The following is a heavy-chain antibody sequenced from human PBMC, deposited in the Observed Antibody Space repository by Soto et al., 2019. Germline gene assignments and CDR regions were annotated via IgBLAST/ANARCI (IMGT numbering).Heavy chain of an antibody. CDR1: GFTFSSYG. CDR3: AKDLQGYDIFTAYFYYYYGMDV. J-gene: IGHJ6*02. V-gene: IGHV3-30*18. Sequence: QVQLVESGGGVVQPGRSLRLSCAASGFTFSSYGMHWVRQAPGKGLEWVAVISYDGSNKYYADSVKGRFTISRDTSKNTLYLLMNSLRAEDTAVYYWAKDLQGYDIFTAYFYYYYGMDVWGQGTKVTVSS. CDR2: ISYDGSNK. D-gene: IGHD3-9*01.